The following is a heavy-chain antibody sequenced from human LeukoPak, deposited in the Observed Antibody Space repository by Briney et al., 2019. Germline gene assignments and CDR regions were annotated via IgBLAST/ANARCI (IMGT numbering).Heavy chain of an antibody. D-gene: IGHD2-21*02. J-gene: IGHJ4*02. Sequence: PGGSLRLSCAASGFTFSSYEMNWVRQAPGKGLEWVSYISSSGSTIYYADSVKGRFTISRDNAKNSLYLQMNSLRADDTAVYYCARAYCGGDCYCDYWGQGTLVTVSS. V-gene: IGHV3-48*03. CDR2: ISSSGSTI. CDR1: GFTFSSYE. CDR3: ARAYCGGDCYCDY.